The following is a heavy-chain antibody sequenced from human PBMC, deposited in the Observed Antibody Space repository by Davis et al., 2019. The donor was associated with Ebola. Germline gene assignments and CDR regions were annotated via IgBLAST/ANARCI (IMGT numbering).Heavy chain of an antibody. V-gene: IGHV5-51*01. CDR1: GYSFTSYW. J-gene: IGHJ4*02. CDR3: ARVAAAGTEGPFDY. CDR2: IYPGDSDT. Sequence: PGGSLRLSCKGSGYSFTSYWISWVRQMPGKGLEWMGIIYPGDSDTRYSPSFQGQVTISADKSISTAYLQWSSLKASDTAMYYCARVAAAGTEGPFDYWGQGTLVTVSS. D-gene: IGHD6-13*01.